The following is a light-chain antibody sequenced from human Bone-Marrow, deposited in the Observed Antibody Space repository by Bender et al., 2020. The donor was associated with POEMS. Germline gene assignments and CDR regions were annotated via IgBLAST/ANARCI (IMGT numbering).Light chain of an antibody. CDR2: EVN. Sequence: QSDLTQPASVSGSPGQSVTISCAGGSGDVGSNNYVSWYQRHPGEAPKLLIYEVNRRPSGVSFRFSGAKSGNTASLTISGLQAEDEADYYCTSYAGSNTYVFGSGTKVTVL. CDR1: SGDVGSNNY. V-gene: IGLV2-14*01. CDR3: TSYAGSNTYV. J-gene: IGLJ1*01.